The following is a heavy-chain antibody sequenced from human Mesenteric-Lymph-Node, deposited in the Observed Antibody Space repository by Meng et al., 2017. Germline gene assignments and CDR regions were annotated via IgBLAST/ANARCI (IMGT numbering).Heavy chain of an antibody. J-gene: IGHJ5*02. V-gene: IGHV1-69*06. Sequence: SVKVSCKASGGTFSSYAISWVRQAPGQGLEWMGGIIPIFGTANYAQKFQGRVTITADKSTSTAYMELSSLRSEDTAVYYCASIAVAGTRFYWFDPWGQGTLVTVSS. CDR3: ASIAVAGTRFYWFDP. CDR1: GGTFSSYA. D-gene: IGHD6-19*01. CDR2: IIPIFGTA.